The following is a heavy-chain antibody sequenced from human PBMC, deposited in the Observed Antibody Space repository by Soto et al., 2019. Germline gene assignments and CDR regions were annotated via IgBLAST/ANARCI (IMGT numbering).Heavy chain of an antibody. CDR1: GFTFSNYA. CDR2: VSSSGGTT. D-gene: IGHD3-10*01. J-gene: IGHJ4*02. CDR3: AKDLGSGTYYLYYFDN. V-gene: IGHV3-23*01. Sequence: GGSLRLSCAASGFTFSNYAMTWVRQAPGKGLEWVSSVSSSGGTTYYADSVKGRFTISRDNSKNTLYLQMNSLRAEDTAVYYCAKDLGSGTYYLYYFDNWGQGTLVTVS.